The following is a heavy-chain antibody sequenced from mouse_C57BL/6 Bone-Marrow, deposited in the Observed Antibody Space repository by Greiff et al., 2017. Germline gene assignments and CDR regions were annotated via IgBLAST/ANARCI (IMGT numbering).Heavy chain of an antibody. D-gene: IGHD1-1*01. CDR1: GYTFTDYY. CDR2: IFPGSGST. V-gene: IGHV1-75*01. Sequence: QVHVKQSGPELVKPGASVKISCKASGYTFTDYYINWVKQRPGQGLEWIGWIFPGSGSTYYNEKFKGKATLTVDKSSSTAYMLLSSLTSEDSAVYFCARSGGSSGYFDVWGTGTTVTVSS. CDR3: ARSGGSSGYFDV. J-gene: IGHJ1*03.